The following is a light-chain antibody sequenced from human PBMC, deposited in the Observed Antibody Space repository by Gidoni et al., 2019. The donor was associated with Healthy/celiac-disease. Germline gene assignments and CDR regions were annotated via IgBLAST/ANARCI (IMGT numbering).Light chain of an antibody. V-gene: IGLV3-19*01. CDR2: GKN. J-gene: IGLJ2*01. CDR1: SLRSYY. CDR3: NSRDSSGNHLEV. Sequence: SSELTQDPAVSVALGQTVRITCQGDSLRSYYASWYQQKPGQAPVLVLYGKNTRPSGIPDRFSGSSSGNTASLTITGAQAEDEADYYCNSRDSSGNHLEVFGGGTKLTVL.